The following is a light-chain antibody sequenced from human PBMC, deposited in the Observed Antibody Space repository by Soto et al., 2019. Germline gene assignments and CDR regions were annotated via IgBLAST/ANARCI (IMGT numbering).Light chain of an antibody. CDR1: QSIGVH. CDR3: HQSYSIPHI. V-gene: IGKV1-39*01. J-gene: IGKJ3*01. Sequence: DIQMTQSPSSLSASVGDRVSITCRASQSIGVHLNWYLQKPGKAPKLLIYAASRLQSGVPSRFSGSGSGTDFTLTISSLQPEDFATFYCHQSYSIPHIFGPGTKVDIK. CDR2: AAS.